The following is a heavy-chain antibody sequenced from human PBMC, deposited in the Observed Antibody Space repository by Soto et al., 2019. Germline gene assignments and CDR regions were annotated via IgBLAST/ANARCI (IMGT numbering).Heavy chain of an antibody. CDR2: IYYSGST. J-gene: IGHJ6*03. V-gene: IGHV4-39*01. D-gene: IGHD5-18*01. CDR1: GGSISSSSYY. Sequence: SETLSLTCTVSGGSISSSSYYWGWIRQPPGKGLEWIGSIYYSGSTYYNPSLKSRVTISVDTSKNQFSLKLSSVTAADTAVYYCARHPDGPVDTAMVTPAGTYYMDVWGKGTTVTVSS. CDR3: ARHPDGPVDTAMVTPAGTYYMDV.